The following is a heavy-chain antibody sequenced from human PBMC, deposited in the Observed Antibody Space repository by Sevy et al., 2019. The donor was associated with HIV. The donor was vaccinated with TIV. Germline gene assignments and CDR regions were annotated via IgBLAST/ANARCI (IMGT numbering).Heavy chain of an antibody. J-gene: IGHJ6*02. D-gene: IGHD2-2*02. Sequence: GGSLRLSCAASGFTFSSYAMHWVRQAPGTGLEWVAVISYDGSNKYYADSVKGRFTISRDNSKNTLYLQMNSLRAEDTAVYYCAREGYCSSTSCYTGSYYYYGMDVWGQRTTVTVSS. CDR3: AREGYCSSTSCYTGSYYYYGMDV. V-gene: IGHV3-30-3*01. CDR1: GFTFSSYA. CDR2: ISYDGSNK.